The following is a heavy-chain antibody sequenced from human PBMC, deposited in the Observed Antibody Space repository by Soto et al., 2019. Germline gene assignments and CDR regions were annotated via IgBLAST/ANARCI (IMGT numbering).Heavy chain of an antibody. CDR2: INHSGST. CDR3: ARGLRYCSGGSCYRDYYYYYYMDV. J-gene: IGHJ6*03. Sequence: QVQLQQWGAGLLKPSETLSLTCAVYGGSFSGYYWSWIRQPPGKGLEWIGEINHSGSTNYNPSLKRRVTISVDTSKNQFSLKLSSVTAADTAVYYCARGLRYCSGGSCYRDYYYYYYMDVWGKGTTVTVSS. D-gene: IGHD2-15*01. V-gene: IGHV4-34*01. CDR1: GGSFSGYY.